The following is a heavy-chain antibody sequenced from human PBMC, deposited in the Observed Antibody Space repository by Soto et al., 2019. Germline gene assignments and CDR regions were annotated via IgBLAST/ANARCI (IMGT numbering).Heavy chain of an antibody. Sequence: SDTLSLTCTVSGGSISSYYWCWIRQHPGKGLEWIGYVYYSGSTSYNPSLKSRVTMSIDTSKNQFSLKLSSVTAADTAVYYCASWSGDKDAFDMWGQGAMVTVSS. CDR1: GGSISSYY. CDR3: ASWSGDKDAFDM. CDR2: VYYSGST. J-gene: IGHJ3*02. V-gene: IGHV4-59*06.